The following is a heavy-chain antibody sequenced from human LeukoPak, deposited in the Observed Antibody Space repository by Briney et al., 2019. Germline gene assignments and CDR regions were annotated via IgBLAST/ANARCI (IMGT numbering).Heavy chain of an antibody. Sequence: PGGSLRLSCAASGFTFSSYAMSWVRQAPGKGLEWVSTISGSGGSTYYADSVKGRFTISRDNSKNTLYLQMNSLRAEDTALYYCAKDFLPYYYGMDVWGQGTTVTVSS. CDR3: AKDFLPYYYGMDV. J-gene: IGHJ6*02. CDR1: GFTFSSYA. CDR2: ISGSGGST. V-gene: IGHV3-23*01.